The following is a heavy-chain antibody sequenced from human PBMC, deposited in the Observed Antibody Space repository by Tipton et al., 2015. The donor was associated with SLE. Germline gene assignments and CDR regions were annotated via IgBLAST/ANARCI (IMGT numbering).Heavy chain of an antibody. CDR1: GFTFGNYE. D-gene: IGHD3-3*01. J-gene: IGHJ3*01. CDR2: IDSGSSTI. CDR3: ARANNYEYNGAFDV. V-gene: IGHV3-48*03. Sequence: GSLRLSCAASGFTFGNYEMNWVRQAPGKGLEWVSYIDSGSSTIHYADSVKGRFTISRDNANNSLFLQLNSLRVEDTAIYYCARANNYEYNGAFDVWGQGTMVTVSS.